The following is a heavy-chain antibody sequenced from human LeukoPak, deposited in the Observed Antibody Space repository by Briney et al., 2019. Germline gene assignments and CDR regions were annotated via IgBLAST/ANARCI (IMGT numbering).Heavy chain of an antibody. CDR3: ARTPNVYYYMDV. V-gene: IGHV4-59*01. D-gene: IGHD2-15*01. J-gene: IGHJ6*03. CDR2: IYYSGST. Sequence: PSETLSLTCTVSGGSISSYYWSWIRQPPGKGLEWIGYIYYSGSTNYNPSLKSRVTISVDTSKNQFSLKLSSVTAADTAVYYRARTPNVYYYMDVWGKGTTVTVSS. CDR1: GGSISSYY.